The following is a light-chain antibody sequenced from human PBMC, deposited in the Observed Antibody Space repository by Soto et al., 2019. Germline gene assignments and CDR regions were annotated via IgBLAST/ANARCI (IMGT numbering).Light chain of an antibody. V-gene: IGKV1-39*01. Sequence: DIQMTQSPSSLSASIGDRVTITCRASQSITNYLNWYQQKPGKAPKLLIYGAYSLQSGVPSRFSGSGSATDFTLTISSLQPADFATYYCQQSYSTPYTFGQGPKLEIK. CDR1: QSITNY. J-gene: IGKJ2*01. CDR2: GAY. CDR3: QQSYSTPYT.